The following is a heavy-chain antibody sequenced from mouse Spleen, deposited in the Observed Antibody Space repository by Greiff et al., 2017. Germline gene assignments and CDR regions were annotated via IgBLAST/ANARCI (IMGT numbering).Heavy chain of an antibody. D-gene: IGHD1-1*01. Sequence: EVQLVESGGGLVKLGGALKLSCAASGSTFSSYAMAWVRQTPEKRLEWVATISSGGGNTYYPDSVKGRFTISRDNAKNTLYLQMSSLKSEDTAMYYCAREAYYYGSSPYWYFDVWGAGTTVTVSS. V-gene: IGHV5-9-3*01. CDR1: GSTFSSYA. CDR3: AREAYYYGSSPYWYFDV. CDR2: ISSGGGNT. J-gene: IGHJ1*01.